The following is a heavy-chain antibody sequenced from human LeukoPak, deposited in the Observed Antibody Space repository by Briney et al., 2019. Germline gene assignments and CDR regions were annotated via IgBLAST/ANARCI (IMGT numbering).Heavy chain of an antibody. Sequence: ASVKVSCKASGYTFTSYDINWVRQATGQGLEWMGWMNPNSGNTGYAQKFQGRVTMTRNTSISTAYMELSSLRPEDTAVYYCARAARGYCSGGSCQRPYYFDYWGQGTLVTVSS. V-gene: IGHV1-8*01. J-gene: IGHJ4*02. D-gene: IGHD2-15*01. CDR2: MNPNSGNT. CDR3: ARAARGYCSGGSCQRPYYFDY. CDR1: GYTFTSYD.